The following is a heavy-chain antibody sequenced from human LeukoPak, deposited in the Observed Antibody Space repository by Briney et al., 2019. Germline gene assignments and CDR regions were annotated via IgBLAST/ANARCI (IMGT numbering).Heavy chain of an antibody. V-gene: IGHV4-39*01. CDR3: VRQVAYNYNYFDS. CDR2: IYYSGST. J-gene: IGHJ4*01. Sequence: SETLSLTCTVSGGSISSSSYYWGWIRQPPGKGLEWIGSIYYSGSTYYNPSLNSRVTISLDTSKNQFSLRLTSVTAADTAVYYCVRQVAYNYNYFDSWGHGTLVIVSS. D-gene: IGHD5-24*01. CDR1: GGSISSSSYY.